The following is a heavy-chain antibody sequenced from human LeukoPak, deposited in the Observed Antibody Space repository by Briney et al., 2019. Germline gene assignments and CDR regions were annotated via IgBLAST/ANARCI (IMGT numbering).Heavy chain of an antibody. CDR2: IYYSGST. CDR1: GGSVGSGSYY. Sequence: PSETLSLTCTVSGGSVGSGSYYWSWIRQPPGKGLEWIGYIYYSGSTNYDPSLKSRVTISVDTSKNQFSLKLSSVTAADTAMYYCARAGDSSGTYYFDYWGQGTLVTVSS. CDR3: ARAGDSSGTYYFDY. J-gene: IGHJ4*02. D-gene: IGHD6-19*01. V-gene: IGHV4-61*01.